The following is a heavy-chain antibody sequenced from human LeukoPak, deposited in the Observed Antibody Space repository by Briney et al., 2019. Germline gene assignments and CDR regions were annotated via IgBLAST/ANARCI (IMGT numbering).Heavy chain of an antibody. D-gene: IGHD4-23*01. J-gene: IGHJ4*02. CDR3: ARPGHGDSRGNAFDY. Sequence: GASVTVSCKASGYTFTGYYMHWVRQAPGQGLEWMGWINPNSGGTNYAQKFQGWVTMTRDTSISTAYMELSRLRSDDTAVYYCARPGHGDSRGNAFDYWGQGTLVTVSS. CDR2: INPNSGGT. CDR1: GYTFTGYY. V-gene: IGHV1-2*04.